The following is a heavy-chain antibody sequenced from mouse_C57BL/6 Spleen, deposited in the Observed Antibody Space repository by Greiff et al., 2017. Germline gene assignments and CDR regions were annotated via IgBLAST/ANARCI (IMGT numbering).Heavy chain of an antibody. D-gene: IGHD4-1*01. CDR2: ISSGGSYT. CDR3: ARHEANWNLFDY. CDR1: GFTFSSYG. Sequence: EVQLVESGGDLVKPGGSLKLSCAASGFTFSSYGMSWVRQTPDTRLEWVATISSGGSYTYYPDSVKGRFTISRDNAKNTLYLQMSSLKSEDTAMYYCARHEANWNLFDYWGQGTTLTVSS. J-gene: IGHJ2*01. V-gene: IGHV5-6*01.